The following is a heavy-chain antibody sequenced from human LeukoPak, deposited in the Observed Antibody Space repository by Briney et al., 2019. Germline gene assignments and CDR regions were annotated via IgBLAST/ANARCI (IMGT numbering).Heavy chain of an antibody. CDR1: GFTFSSYW. D-gene: IGHD3-22*01. J-gene: IGHJ5*02. CDR2: IKQDGSEK. Sequence: GGSLRLSCAASGFTFSSYWMSWVRQAPGKGLEWVANIKQDGSEKYYVDSVKGRFTISRDNAKNSLYLQMNSLRAEDTAVYYCAKDPIRYYDSSGYTNNWFDPWGQGTLVTVSS. CDR3: AKDPIRYYDSSGYTNNWFDP. V-gene: IGHV3-7*03.